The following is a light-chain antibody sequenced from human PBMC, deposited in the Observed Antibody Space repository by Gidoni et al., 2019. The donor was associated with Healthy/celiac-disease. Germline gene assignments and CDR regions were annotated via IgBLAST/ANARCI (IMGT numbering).Light chain of an antibody. CDR1: QSVSSSY. J-gene: IGKJ1*01. V-gene: IGKV3-20*01. CDR2: GAS. Sequence: EIVLTQSPGTLSFSPGERATLSCRASQSVSSSYLAWYQQKPGQAPRLLNYGASSRATGIPDRFSGSGSGTDFTLTISRLEPEDFAVYYCQQYGSSPGTFGQGTKVEIK. CDR3: QQYGSSPGT.